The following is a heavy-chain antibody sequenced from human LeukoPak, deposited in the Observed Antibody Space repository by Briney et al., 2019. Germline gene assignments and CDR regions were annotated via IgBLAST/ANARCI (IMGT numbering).Heavy chain of an antibody. Sequence: GGSLRLSCTASGFIFSDAWVTWVRQAPGQGPEWVGRIKSKGNGGTADYASSVKGRFIISRDDSENTLYLQMNSLRTDDTAVYYCSKDLPLTRAWALKYWGQGALVTVSS. CDR3: SKDLPLTRAWALKY. V-gene: IGHV3-15*03. D-gene: IGHD2-2*01. CDR2: IKSKGNGGTA. J-gene: IGHJ4*02. CDR1: GFIFSDAW.